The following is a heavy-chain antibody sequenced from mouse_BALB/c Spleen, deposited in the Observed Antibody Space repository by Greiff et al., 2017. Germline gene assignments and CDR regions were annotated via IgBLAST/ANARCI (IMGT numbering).Heavy chain of an antibody. CDR2: ISSGGST. CDR3: ARLYGSSSSYAMDY. Sequence: EVMVVESGGGLVKPGGSLKLSCAASGFTFSSYAMSWVRQTPEKRLEWVASISSGGSTYYPDSVKGRFTISRDNARNILYLQMSSLRSEDTAMYYCARLYGSSSSYAMDYWGQGTSVTVSS. D-gene: IGHD1-1*01. V-gene: IGHV5-6-5*01. CDR1: GFTFSSYA. J-gene: IGHJ4*01.